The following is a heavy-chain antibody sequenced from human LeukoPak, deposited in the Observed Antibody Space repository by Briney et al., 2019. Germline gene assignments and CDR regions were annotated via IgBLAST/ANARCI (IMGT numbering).Heavy chain of an antibody. V-gene: IGHV5-51*01. Sequence: GESLKISCKGSGYSFTYYWIGWVRQMPGKGLGWMGIIYPGDSDTRYSPSFQGRVTISADKSISTAYLQWSSLKASDTAMYYCARRGDSRYIDYWGQGTLVTVSS. CDR2: IYPGDSDT. D-gene: IGHD2-21*02. CDR3: ARRGDSRYIDY. CDR1: GYSFTYYW. J-gene: IGHJ4*02.